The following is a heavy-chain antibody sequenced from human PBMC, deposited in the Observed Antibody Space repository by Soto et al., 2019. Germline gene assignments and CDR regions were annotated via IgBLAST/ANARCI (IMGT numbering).Heavy chain of an antibody. CDR2: IRSKAYGGTT. D-gene: IGHD2-8*01. CDR1: GFTFGAYA. V-gene: IGHV3-49*03. CDR3: TRYCTNGVCYSTEKYYYYGMDV. Sequence: GGSLRLSCTASGFTFGAYAMSWFRQAPGKGLEWVGFIRSKAYGGTTEYAASVKGRFTISRDDSKSIAYLQMNSLKTEDTAVYYCTRYCTNGVCYSTEKYYYYGMDVWGQGTTVTVSS. J-gene: IGHJ6*02.